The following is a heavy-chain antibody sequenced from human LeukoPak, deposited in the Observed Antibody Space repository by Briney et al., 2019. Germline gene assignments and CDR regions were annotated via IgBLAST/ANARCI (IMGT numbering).Heavy chain of an antibody. Sequence: GGSLRLSCTASGFTFSAYAMMLVRQAPGKGPEWVSAIRGGGGSAFYADSVKGRFTISRDNSKYTLFLQMNSLRAEDTAVYYCARDPNGDYIGAFDMWGPGTMVTVSS. J-gene: IGHJ3*02. CDR1: GFTFSAYA. D-gene: IGHD4-17*01. CDR3: ARDPNGDYIGAFDM. V-gene: IGHV3-23*01. CDR2: IRGGGGSA.